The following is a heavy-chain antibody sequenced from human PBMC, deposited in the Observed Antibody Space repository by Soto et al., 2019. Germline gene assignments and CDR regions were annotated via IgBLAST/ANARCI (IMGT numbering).Heavy chain of an antibody. V-gene: IGHV1-18*01. Sequence: ASVKVSCKASGYTFTSYGISWVRQAPGQGLEWMGWISAYNGNTNYAQKLQGRVTMTTDTSTSTAYMELRSLRSDDTAVDYCARDQTIFGVVTPRANWFDPWGQGTLVTVSS. J-gene: IGHJ5*02. CDR3: ARDQTIFGVVTPRANWFDP. CDR2: ISAYNGNT. CDR1: GYTFTSYG. D-gene: IGHD3-3*01.